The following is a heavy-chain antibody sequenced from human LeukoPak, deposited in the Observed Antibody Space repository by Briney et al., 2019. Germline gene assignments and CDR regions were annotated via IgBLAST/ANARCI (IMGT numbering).Heavy chain of an antibody. V-gene: IGHV3-30*04. D-gene: IGHD4-17*01. Sequence: GGSLRLSCAASGFTFSSYAMHWVRQAPGKGLXXXXFISYDGSNKYYADSVKGRFTISRDNSKNTLYLQMNSLRAEDTAVYYCARVYDYGDFYYLDYWGQGTLVTVSS. J-gene: IGHJ4*02. CDR3: ARVYDYGDFYYLDY. CDR2: ISYDGSNK. CDR1: GFTFSSYA.